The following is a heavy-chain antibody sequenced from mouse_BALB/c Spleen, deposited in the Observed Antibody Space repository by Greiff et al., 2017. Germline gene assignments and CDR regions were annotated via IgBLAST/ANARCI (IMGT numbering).Heavy chain of an antibody. D-gene: IGHD1-2*01. V-gene: IGHV1S137*01. Sequence: QVQLQQSGAELVRPGVSVKISCKGSGYTFTDYAMHWVKQSHAKSLEWIGVISTYYGDASYNQKFKGKATMTVDKSSSTAYMELARLTSEDSAIYYCARSESTATVLYWYFDVWGAGTTVTVSS. CDR1: GYTFTDYA. CDR2: ISTYYGDA. J-gene: IGHJ1*01. CDR3: ARSESTATVLYWYFDV.